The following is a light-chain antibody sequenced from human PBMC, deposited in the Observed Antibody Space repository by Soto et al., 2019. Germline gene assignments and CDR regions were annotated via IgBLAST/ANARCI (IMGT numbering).Light chain of an antibody. J-gene: IGKJ1*01. CDR1: QSIDSW. V-gene: IGKV1-5*03. CDR3: QQYNSYAT. CDR2: KAS. Sequence: DIQMTQSPSTLSASVGDRVTITCRASQSIDSWLAWYQQKPGEAPKLLIYKASSLESGVPARFSGSGSGTEFTLTISSLQPDDFATFYGQQYNSYATFGQGTKVEI.